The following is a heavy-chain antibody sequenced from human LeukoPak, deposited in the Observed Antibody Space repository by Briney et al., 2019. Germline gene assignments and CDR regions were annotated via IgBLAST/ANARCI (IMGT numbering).Heavy chain of an antibody. D-gene: IGHD1-14*01. V-gene: IGHV3-23*01. Sequence: GGSLRLSCAVSGFTFSTYAMGWVRQAPGKGLEWVSAISGSGASTFYADSVKGRFTISRDNSKNTLYLQMDSLRAEDTAVYYCTKRQRNHNFDYWGQGALVTVSS. CDR3: TKRQRNHNFDY. J-gene: IGHJ4*02. CDR1: GFTFSTYA. CDR2: ISGSGAST.